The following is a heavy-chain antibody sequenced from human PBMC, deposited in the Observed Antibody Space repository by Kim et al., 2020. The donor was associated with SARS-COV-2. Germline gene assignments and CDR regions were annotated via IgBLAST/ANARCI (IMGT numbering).Heavy chain of an antibody. J-gene: IGHJ4*02. V-gene: IGHV4-39*01. Sequence: GSLSLTCTVSGGSISSSSYYWGWIRQPPGKGLEWIGSIYYSGSTYYNPSLKSRVTISVDTSKNQFSLKLSSVTAADTAVYYCARGRIGYCSGGSCVTLGFDYWGQGTLVTVSS. CDR2: IYYSGST. CDR1: GGSISSSSYY. D-gene: IGHD2-15*01. CDR3: ARGRIGYCSGGSCVTLGFDY.